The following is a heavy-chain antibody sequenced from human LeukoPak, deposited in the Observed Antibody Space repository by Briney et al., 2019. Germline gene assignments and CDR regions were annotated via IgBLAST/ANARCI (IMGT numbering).Heavy chain of an antibody. D-gene: IGHD2-2*01. CDR2: IYYSGST. CDR3: ARLKVGTCSSTSCYELDY. Sequence: PSETLSLTCTVSGGSISSYYWSWIRQPPGKGLEWIGYIYYSGSTNYNPSLKSRVTISVDTSKNQFSLKLSSVTAADTAVYYCARLKVGTCSSTSCYELDYWGQGTLVTVSS. V-gene: IGHV4-59*01. J-gene: IGHJ4*02. CDR1: GGSISSYY.